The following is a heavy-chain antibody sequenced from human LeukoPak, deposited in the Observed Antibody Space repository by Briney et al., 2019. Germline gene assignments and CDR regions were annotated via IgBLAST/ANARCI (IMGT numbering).Heavy chain of an antibody. CDR2: IYYSGST. J-gene: IGHJ4*02. Sequence: SETLSLTCTVSGGSISGSSYYWGWIRQPPGKGLEWIGSIYYSGSTYYNPSLKSRVTISVDTSKNQFSLKLSSATAADTAVYYCARESGYSSGLIGGWGQGTLVTVSS. D-gene: IGHD6-19*01. CDR1: GGSISGSSYY. V-gene: IGHV4-39*07. CDR3: ARESGYSSGLIGG.